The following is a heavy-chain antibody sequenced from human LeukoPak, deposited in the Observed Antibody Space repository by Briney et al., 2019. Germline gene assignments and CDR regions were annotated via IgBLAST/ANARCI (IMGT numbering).Heavy chain of an antibody. Sequence: ASVKVSCKASGYTFTTYGISWVRQAPGQGLEWMGWISAYNGNTNHAQKLQGRVSMTTDTSTSTAYMELRSLRFDDTAVYYCARGIGSGSLNWFDCWGQGTLVTVSS. D-gene: IGHD3-10*01. V-gene: IGHV1-18*01. CDR3: ARGIGSGSLNWFDC. J-gene: IGHJ5*01. CDR1: GYTFTTYG. CDR2: ISAYNGNT.